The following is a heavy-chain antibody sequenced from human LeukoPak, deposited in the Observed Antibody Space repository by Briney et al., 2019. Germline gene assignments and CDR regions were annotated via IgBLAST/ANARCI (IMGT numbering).Heavy chain of an antibody. CDR3: ARELLWFGGFDY. CDR2: ISYDGSNK. CDR1: GFTFSSYA. D-gene: IGHD3-10*01. J-gene: IGHJ4*02. Sequence: SGGSLRLSCAASGFTFSSYAMHWVRQAPGKGLEWVAVISYDGSNKYYADSVKGRFTISRDNSKNTLYLQMNSLRAEDTAVYYCARELLWFGGFDYWGQGTLVTVSS. V-gene: IGHV3-30-3*01.